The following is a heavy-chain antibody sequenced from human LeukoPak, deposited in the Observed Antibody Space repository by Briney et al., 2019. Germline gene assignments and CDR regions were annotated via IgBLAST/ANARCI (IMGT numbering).Heavy chain of an antibody. D-gene: IGHD6-19*01. V-gene: IGHV3-7*01. CDR1: GFTFSSYW. CDR2: IKQDGSEK. J-gene: IGHJ4*02. Sequence: GGSLRLSCAASGFTFSSYWMSWVRQAPGKGLEWVANIKQDGSEKYYVDSVKGRFTISRDNAKNSLYLQMNSLRAEDTAVYYCARVPYSSGWYDFDYRGQGTLVTVSS. CDR3: ARVPYSSGWYDFDY.